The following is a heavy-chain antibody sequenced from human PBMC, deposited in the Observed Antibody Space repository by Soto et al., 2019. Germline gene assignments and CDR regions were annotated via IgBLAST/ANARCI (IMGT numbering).Heavy chain of an antibody. CDR3: ARDGSPGRSGHVHFDY. Sequence: LRLSCAASGFAFSGYEMIWVRQVPGKGLEWISYISNSGSKTYYADSVKGRFTISRDNAKDSVYLQMHSLRVEDTAIYYCARDGSPGRSGHVHFDYWGQGDLVTVSS. CDR1: GFAFSGYE. J-gene: IGHJ4*02. V-gene: IGHV3-48*03. CDR2: ISNSGSKT. D-gene: IGHD3-3*01.